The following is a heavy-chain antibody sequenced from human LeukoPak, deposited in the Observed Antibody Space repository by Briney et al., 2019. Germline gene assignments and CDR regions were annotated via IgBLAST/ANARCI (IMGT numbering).Heavy chain of an antibody. V-gene: IGHV3-7*01. CDR2: IKQDGSEK. Sequence: GGSLRLSCAASGFTFSSYSMNWVRQAPGKGLEWVANIKQDGSEKYYVDSVKGRFTISRDNAKNSLYLQMNSLRAEDTTVYYCARDQIVVVPAAITKYYYMDVWGKGTTVTVSS. D-gene: IGHD2-2*01. J-gene: IGHJ6*03. CDR1: GFTFSSYS. CDR3: ARDQIVVVPAAITKYYYMDV.